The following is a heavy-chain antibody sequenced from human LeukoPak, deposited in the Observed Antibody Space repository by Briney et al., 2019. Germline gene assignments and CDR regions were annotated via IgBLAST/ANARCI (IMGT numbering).Heavy chain of an antibody. CDR1: GGSISSGDYY. CDR3: ARVTVKNDAFDI. Sequence: TSQTLSLTCTVSGGSISSGDYYWSWIRQPPGKGLEWIGYIYYSGSTYYNPSLKSRVTISVDTSKNQFSLKLSSVTAADTAVYYCARVTVKNDAFDIWSQGTMVTVSS. CDR2: IYYSGST. J-gene: IGHJ3*02. V-gene: IGHV4-30-4*01.